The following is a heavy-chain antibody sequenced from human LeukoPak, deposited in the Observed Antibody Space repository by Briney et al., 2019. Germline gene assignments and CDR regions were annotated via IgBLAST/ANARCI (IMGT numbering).Heavy chain of an antibody. Sequence: GRSLRLSCAASGFTFSSYGMHWVCQAPGKGLEWVAVISYDGSNKYYADSVKGRYTISRDNSKNTLYLQMNSLRAEDTAVYYCAKDLSAMVSYYYYYGMDVWGQGTTVTVSS. V-gene: IGHV3-30*18. CDR3: AKDLSAMVSYYYYYGMDV. CDR2: ISYDGSNK. J-gene: IGHJ6*02. D-gene: IGHD5-18*01. CDR1: GFTFSSYG.